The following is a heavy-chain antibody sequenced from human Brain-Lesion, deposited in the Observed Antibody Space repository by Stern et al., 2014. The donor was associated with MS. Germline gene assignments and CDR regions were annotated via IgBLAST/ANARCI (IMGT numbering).Heavy chain of an antibody. CDR3: ARGRVVPGFQYYATDV. CDR2: LFNSGSP. Sequence: VQLEESGPGLVKPSQTLSLSCTVSGGSISSGGYYWSWIRQPAGKGLEWIGRLFNSGSPSYKPPPKSRVSMSKGKYKDQLPLRLNSMTAADTAVYYCARGRVVPGFQYYATDVWGQGTTVIVSS. V-gene: IGHV4-61*02. D-gene: IGHD2-2*01. CDR1: GGSISSGGYY. J-gene: IGHJ6*02.